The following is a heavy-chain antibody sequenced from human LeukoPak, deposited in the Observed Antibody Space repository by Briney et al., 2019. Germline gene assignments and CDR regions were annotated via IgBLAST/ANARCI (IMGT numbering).Heavy chain of an antibody. J-gene: IGHJ5*02. CDR3: ARGLQFDP. V-gene: IGHV4-30-2*01. CDR2: IYHSGST. Sequence: PSETLSLTCTVSGGSISSGGYYWSWIRQPPGKGLEWIGYIYHSGSTYYNPSLKSRVTISVDRSKNQFSLKLSSVTAADTAVYYCARGLQFDPWGQGTLVTVSS. CDR1: GGSISSGGYY.